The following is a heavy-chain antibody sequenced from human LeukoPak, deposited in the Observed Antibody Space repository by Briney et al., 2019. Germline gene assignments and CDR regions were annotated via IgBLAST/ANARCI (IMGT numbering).Heavy chain of an antibody. CDR3: ARAPVVAATIVNWFDP. Sequence: ASVKVSCKASGYTFTSYAMNWVRQAPGQGLEWMGWINTNTGNPTYAQGFAGRFVFSLDTSVSTAYLQISSLKAEDTAVYYCARAPVVAATIVNWFDPWGQGTLVTVSS. D-gene: IGHD2-15*01. CDR1: GYTFTSYA. V-gene: IGHV7-4-1*02. J-gene: IGHJ5*02. CDR2: INTNTGNP.